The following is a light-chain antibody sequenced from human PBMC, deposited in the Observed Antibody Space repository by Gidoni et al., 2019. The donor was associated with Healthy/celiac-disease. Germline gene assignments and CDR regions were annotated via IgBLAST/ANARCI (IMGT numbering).Light chain of an antibody. CDR2: GAS. CDR1: QSVSSSY. CDR3: QQYGSSPMVT. V-gene: IGKV3-20*01. J-gene: IGKJ3*01. Sequence: IVLPQSPGPLSLSPGERATLSCRASQSVSSSYLAWDQQKPGQAPRLLIYGASSRATGIPDRFSGSGSGTDFTLTISRLEPEDFAVYYCQQYGSSPMVTFGPGTKVDIK.